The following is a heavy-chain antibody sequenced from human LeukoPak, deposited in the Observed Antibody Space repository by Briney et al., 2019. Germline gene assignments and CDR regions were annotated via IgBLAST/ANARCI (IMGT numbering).Heavy chain of an antibody. CDR1: GGSISSSSYY. D-gene: IGHD6-13*01. V-gene: IGHV4-39*01. CDR3: ARHGPQIAASSFDY. CDR2: IYYSGST. J-gene: IGHJ4*02. Sequence: SSETLSLTCTVSGGSISSSSYYWGWIRQPPGKGLEWIGSIYYSGSTYYNVSLKSRVTISVDTSKNQFSLKLSSVTAADTAVYYCARHGPQIAASSFDYWGQGTLVTVSS.